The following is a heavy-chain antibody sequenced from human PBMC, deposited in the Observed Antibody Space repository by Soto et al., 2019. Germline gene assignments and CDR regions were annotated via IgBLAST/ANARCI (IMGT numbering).Heavy chain of an antibody. J-gene: IGHJ6*02. Sequence: GGSLRLSCAASGFTFSSYAMSWVRQAPGMGLEWVSAISGSGGSTYYADSVKGRFTISRDNSKNTLYLQMNSLRAEDTAVYYCAKLVVPAATGYYYYGMDVWGQGTTVTVSS. V-gene: IGHV3-23*01. CDR2: ISGSGGST. CDR1: GFTFSSYA. D-gene: IGHD2-2*01. CDR3: AKLVVPAATGYYYYGMDV.